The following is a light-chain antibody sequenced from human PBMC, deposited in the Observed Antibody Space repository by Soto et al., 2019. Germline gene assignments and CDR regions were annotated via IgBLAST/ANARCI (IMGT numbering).Light chain of an antibody. CDR2: AVS. CDR3: SSYTTSTTLLYV. V-gene: IGLV2-14*03. CDR1: TSDIGAYNY. J-gene: IGLJ1*01. Sequence: QSALTQPASVSGSPGQSITISCTGTTSDIGAYNYVSWYQQHPGKAPKLMIYAVSNRPSGVSNRFSGSKSGNTASLTISGLQAEDEADYYCSSYTTSTTLLYVFGTATKVTVL.